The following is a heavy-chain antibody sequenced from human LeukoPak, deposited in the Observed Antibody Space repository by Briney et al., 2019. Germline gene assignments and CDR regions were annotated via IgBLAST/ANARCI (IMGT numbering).Heavy chain of an antibody. J-gene: IGHJ4*02. CDR1: GFTFSSYS. D-gene: IGHD2-15*01. CDR3: ARSCPCGNGYCSGGSCSFDY. CDR2: ISSSSSYI. Sequence: SGGSLRLSCAASGFTFSSYSMNWVRQAPGKGLEWVSSISSSSSYIYYADSVKGRFTISRDNAKNSLYLQMNSLRAEDTAVYYYARSCPCGNGYCSGGSCSFDYWGQGTLVTVSS. V-gene: IGHV3-21*01.